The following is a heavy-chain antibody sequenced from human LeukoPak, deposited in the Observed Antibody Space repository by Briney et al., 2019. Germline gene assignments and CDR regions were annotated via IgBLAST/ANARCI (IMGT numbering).Heavy chain of an antibody. J-gene: IGHJ4*02. CDR1: GYTFTAYY. D-gene: IGHD6-19*01. CDR3: ARVRGGSSGWYVPYSYDY. V-gene: IGHV1-2*02. CDR2: INSNTGDT. Sequence: GASVKVSCKASGYTFTAYYVHWVRQAPGQGPEWMGWINSNTGDTGYAQKFQGRVTMTRDTSISTLYMDLSSLRSDDTAVYYCARVRGGSSGWYVPYSYDYWGQGTLVTVSS.